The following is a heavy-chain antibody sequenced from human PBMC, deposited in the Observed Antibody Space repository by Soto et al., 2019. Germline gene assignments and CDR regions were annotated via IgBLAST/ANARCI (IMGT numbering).Heavy chain of an antibody. J-gene: IGHJ4*02. V-gene: IGHV4-38-2*01. CDR2: IYHSGNI. CDR1: LYSISSGYY. CDR3: ARAIRVFSQGFGN. D-gene: IGHD2-21*01. Sequence: SETLSLTCAVSLYSISSGYYWGWIRQPPGKGLEWIGSIYHSGNIYYNPSLKSRVTLSVDTSKNQFYLRVSHVTAADTAVYYCARAIRVFSQGFGNWGQGTRGT.